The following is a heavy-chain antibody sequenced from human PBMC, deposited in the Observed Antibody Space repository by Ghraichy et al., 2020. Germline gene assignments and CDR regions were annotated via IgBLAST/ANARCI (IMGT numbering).Heavy chain of an antibody. V-gene: IGHV3-30-3*01. CDR3: ARDVSPNYGDYLSSGVGY. CDR2: ISYDGSNK. D-gene: IGHD4-17*01. CDR1: GFTFSSYA. Sequence: GGSLRLSCAASGFTFSSYAMHWVRPAPGKGLEWVAVISYDGSNKYYADSVKGRFTISRDNSKNTLYLQMNSLRAEDTAVYYCARDVSPNYGDYLSSGVGYWGQGTLVTVSS. J-gene: IGHJ4*02.